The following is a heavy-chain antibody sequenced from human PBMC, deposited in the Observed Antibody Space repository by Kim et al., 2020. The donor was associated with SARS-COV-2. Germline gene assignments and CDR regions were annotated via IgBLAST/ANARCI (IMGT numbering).Heavy chain of an antibody. CDR3: ARDHTAYLGSGSYYYFDY. D-gene: IGHD3-10*01. CDR1: GFTFSSYS. V-gene: IGHV3-48*01. CDR2: ISSSSSTT. J-gene: IGHJ4*02. Sequence: GGSLRLSCAASGFTFSSYSMNWVRQAPGKGLEWVSYISSSSSTTYYADSVKGRFTISRDNAKNSLYLQMNSLRAEDTAVYYCARDHTAYLGSGSYYYFDYWGQGTLVTVSS.